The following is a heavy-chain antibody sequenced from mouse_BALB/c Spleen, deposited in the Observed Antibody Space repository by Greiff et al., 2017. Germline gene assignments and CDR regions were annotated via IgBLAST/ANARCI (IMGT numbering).Heavy chain of an antibody. CDR3: ARGVYDGYYDWFAY. CDR2: ISYSGST. J-gene: IGHJ3*01. CDR1: GYSITSDYA. D-gene: IGHD2-3*01. Sequence: EVQLQQSGPGLVKPSQSLSLTCTVTGYSITSDYAWNWIRQFPGNKLEWMGYISYSGSTSYNPSLKSRISITRDTSKNQFFLQLNSVTTEDTATYYCARGVYDGYYDWFAYWGQGTLVTVSA. V-gene: IGHV3-2*02.